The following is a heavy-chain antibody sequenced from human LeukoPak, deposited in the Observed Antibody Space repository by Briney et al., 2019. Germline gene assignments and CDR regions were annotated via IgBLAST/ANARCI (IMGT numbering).Heavy chain of an antibody. D-gene: IGHD5-12*01. Sequence: GGSLRLSCAASGFTFSDYYMSWIRQAPGKGLEWVSYISSSSSYTNYADSVKGRFTISRDNAKNSLYLEMNSLRDEDTAVYYCARAMRSGYDYWGQGTLVTVSP. CDR2: ISSSSSYT. V-gene: IGHV3-11*06. CDR3: ARAMRSGYDY. CDR1: GFTFSDYY. J-gene: IGHJ4*02.